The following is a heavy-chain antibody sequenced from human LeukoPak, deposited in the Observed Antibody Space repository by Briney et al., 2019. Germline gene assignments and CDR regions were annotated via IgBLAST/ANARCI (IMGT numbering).Heavy chain of an antibody. J-gene: IGHJ5*02. Sequence: GGSLRLSCAASGFTFSRYAIHWVRQAPSKGLEWVAVISYDGTNKYYADSVKGRFTISRDNSKNTLYLQMNSLRPEDTAVYYCARDGSSIYLYQFDLWGQGTLVTVSS. CDR2: ISYDGTNK. V-gene: IGHV3-30-3*01. CDR1: GFTFSRYA. CDR3: ARDGSSIYLYQFDL. D-gene: IGHD2-2*01.